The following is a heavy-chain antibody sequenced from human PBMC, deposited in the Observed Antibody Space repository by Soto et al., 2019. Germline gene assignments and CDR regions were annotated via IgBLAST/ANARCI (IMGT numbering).Heavy chain of an antibody. J-gene: IGHJ6*02. CDR2: IDSSGNSI. CDR3: ARLQLVDWFFINIDIYRMDV. CDR1: GFTFSSHS. V-gene: IGHV3-48*02. Sequence: EVQLVESGGGLVQPGGSLRLSCSSSGFTFSSHSMNWVRQAPGKGLEWVARIDSSGNSIYYADSVKGRFAVSRDNANSSLFLQMNSLRDEDTAVYYCARLQLVDWFFINIDIYRMDVGGQGTTVVVSS. D-gene: IGHD6-13*01.